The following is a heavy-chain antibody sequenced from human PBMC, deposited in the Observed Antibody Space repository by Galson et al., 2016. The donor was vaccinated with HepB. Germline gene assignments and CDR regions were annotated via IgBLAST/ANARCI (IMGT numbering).Heavy chain of an antibody. CDR2: MSGSFGNT. CDR1: GFPFSSYA. Sequence: SLRLSCAASGFPFSSYAMSWVRQAPGKGLEWVAAMSGSFGNTYYADSVKGRFTISRDNSEHTLDLQMNSLRAEDTAIYYCAKDRLIRGDYDNRWGSLDVWGQGTLVTVSS. D-gene: IGHD3-9*01. V-gene: IGHV3-23*01. J-gene: IGHJ3*01. CDR3: AKDRLIRGDYDNRWGSLDV.